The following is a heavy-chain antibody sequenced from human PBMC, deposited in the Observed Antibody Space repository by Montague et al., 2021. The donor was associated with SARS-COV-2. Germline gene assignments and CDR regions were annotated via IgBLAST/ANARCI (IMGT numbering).Heavy chain of an antibody. Sequence: SETLSLTCAVYGGSFSDYHWTWIRQPPGKGLEWIGYIYYSGSTNYNPSLKSRVTISVDTSKNQFSLKLSSVTAADTAVYYCARRSLGYCSGGSCYSAFDPWGQGTLVTVSS. V-gene: IGHV4-59*01. CDR3: ARRSLGYCSGGSCYSAFDP. CDR1: GGSFSDYH. J-gene: IGHJ5*02. D-gene: IGHD2-15*01. CDR2: IYYSGST.